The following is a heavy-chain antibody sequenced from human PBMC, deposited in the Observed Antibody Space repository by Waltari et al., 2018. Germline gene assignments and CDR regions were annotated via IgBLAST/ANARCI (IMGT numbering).Heavy chain of an antibody. Sequence: EVQLEESGGGLVQPGGSLTVSCAASGFIFRKYLVSWVRQAPGKGLEFVANINLDGSEKYYLDSVKGRFTISRDNAKKSLYLQMNSLRAEDTAVYYCARDRDAADYWGQGTRVTVSS. CDR3: ARDRDAADY. J-gene: IGHJ4*02. CDR2: INLDGSEK. D-gene: IGHD3-10*01. V-gene: IGHV3-7*01. CDR1: GFIFRKYL.